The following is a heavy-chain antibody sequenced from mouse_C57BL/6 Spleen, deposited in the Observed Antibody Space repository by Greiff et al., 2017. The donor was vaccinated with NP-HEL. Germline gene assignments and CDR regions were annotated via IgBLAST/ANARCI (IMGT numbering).Heavy chain of an antibody. Sequence: QVQLQQSGAELARPGASVKLSCKASGYTFTSYGISWVKQRTGQGLEWIGEIYPRSGNTYYNEKFKGKATLTADKSSSTAYMELRSLTSEDSAVYFCARPSSSGYVDAMDYWGQGTSVTVSS. J-gene: IGHJ4*01. CDR1: GYTFTSYG. D-gene: IGHD3-2*02. V-gene: IGHV1-81*01. CDR3: ARPSSSGYVDAMDY. CDR2: IYPRSGNT.